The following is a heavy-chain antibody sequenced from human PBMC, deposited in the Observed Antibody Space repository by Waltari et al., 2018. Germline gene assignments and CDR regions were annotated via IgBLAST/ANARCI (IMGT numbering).Heavy chain of an antibody. CDR3: ARATTYAFDI. CDR2: INHSGST. Sequence: QVQLQQWGAGLLKPSETLSLTCAVYGGSFSGYYWSWIRQPPGKGLEWIGEINHSGSTNYNPSLKSRVTISVDTSKNQFSLKLSSVTAADTAMYYCARATTYAFDIWGQGTMVTVSS. CDR1: GGSFSGYY. V-gene: IGHV4-34*01. J-gene: IGHJ3*02.